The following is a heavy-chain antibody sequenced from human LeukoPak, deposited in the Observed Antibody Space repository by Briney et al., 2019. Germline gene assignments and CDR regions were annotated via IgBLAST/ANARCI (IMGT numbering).Heavy chain of an antibody. Sequence: GGSLRLSCAASGFTFSGYYMSWIRQAPGKGLEWVSYISSSGSTIYYADSVKGRFTISRDNAKNSLYLQMNSLRAEDTAVYYCARHPSGENCSGGSCYSGYFDYWGQGTLVTVSS. CDR1: GFTFSGYY. D-gene: IGHD2-15*01. CDR2: ISSSGSTI. CDR3: ARHPSGENCSGGSCYSGYFDY. V-gene: IGHV3-11*01. J-gene: IGHJ4*02.